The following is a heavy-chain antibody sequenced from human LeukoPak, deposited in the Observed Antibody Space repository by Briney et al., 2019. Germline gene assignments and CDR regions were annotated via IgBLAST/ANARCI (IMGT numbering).Heavy chain of an antibody. D-gene: IGHD3-22*01. V-gene: IGHV4-61*01. Sequence: SEILSLTCTVSGGSVSSGTDYWNWIRQPPGKGLEWIVYIYHSGGTNYNPSLKSRVTILVDTSKNQISLKLSSVTAADTAVYYCARDRDTSGRYYYYMDVWGKGTTVTVSS. CDR2: IYHSGGT. CDR3: ARDRDTSGRYYYYMDV. J-gene: IGHJ6*03. CDR1: GGSVSSGTDY.